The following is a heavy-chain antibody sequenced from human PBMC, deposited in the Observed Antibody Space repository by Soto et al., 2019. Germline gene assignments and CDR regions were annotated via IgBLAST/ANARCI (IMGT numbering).Heavy chain of an antibody. V-gene: IGHV3-66*01. Sequence: GASVKVSCTASGYSFTSYYIHWVRQAPGKGLEWVSVIYSGGSTYYTDSVKGRFTISRDNSKNTLYLQMNSLRAEDTAVYYCARDRKAITIFGVVPRSYYYYMDVWGKGTTVTVSS. D-gene: IGHD3-3*01. CDR2: IYSGGST. CDR3: ARDRKAITIFGVVPRSYYYYMDV. J-gene: IGHJ6*03. CDR1: GYSFTSYY.